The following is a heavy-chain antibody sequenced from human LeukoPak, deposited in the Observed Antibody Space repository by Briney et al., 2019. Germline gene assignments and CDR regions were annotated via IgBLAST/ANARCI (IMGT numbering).Heavy chain of an antibody. D-gene: IGHD2-15*01. CDR3: ARGGGSVTTRYYYYYMDV. Sequence: ASVKVSCKASGYTFTGYYMHWVRQAPGQGLEWMGLINPNSGGTNYAQKFQGRVTMTRDTSISTAYMELSRLRSDDTAVYYCARGGGSVTTRYYYYYMDVWGKGTTVTVSS. J-gene: IGHJ6*03. V-gene: IGHV1-2*02. CDR2: INPNSGGT. CDR1: GYTFTGYY.